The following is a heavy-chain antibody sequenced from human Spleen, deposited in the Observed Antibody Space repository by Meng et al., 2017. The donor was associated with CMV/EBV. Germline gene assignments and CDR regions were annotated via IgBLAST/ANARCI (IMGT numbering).Heavy chain of an antibody. D-gene: IGHD3-3*01. CDR3: AKDDSAYFDFRSGYSTPPDY. CDR2: ISYDGSNK. CDR1: GFTFSNYA. V-gene: IGHV3-30*04. J-gene: IGHJ4*02. Sequence: GGSLRLSCAASGFTFSNYAFHWVRQAPGKGLEWVALISYDGSNKYYADSVKGRFTISRDNSKNTLYLQMNSLRGEDTAVYYCAKDDSAYFDFRSGYSTPPDYWGQGTLVTVSS.